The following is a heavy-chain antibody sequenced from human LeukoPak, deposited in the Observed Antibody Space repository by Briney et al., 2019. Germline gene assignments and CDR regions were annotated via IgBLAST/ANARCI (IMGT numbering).Heavy chain of an antibody. CDR1: GFTFDDYA. J-gene: IGHJ6*03. CDR3: AKAPKPRYYYGSGSYLGLSGDYYMDV. CDR2: ISWDGGST. V-gene: IGHV3-43D*03. D-gene: IGHD3-10*01. Sequence: GGSLRLSCAASGFTFDDYAMHWVRQAPGKGLEWVSLISWDGGSTYYADSVKGRFTISRDNSKNSLYLQMNSLRAEDTALYYCAKAPKPRYYYGSGSYLGLSGDYYMDVWGKGTTVTVSS.